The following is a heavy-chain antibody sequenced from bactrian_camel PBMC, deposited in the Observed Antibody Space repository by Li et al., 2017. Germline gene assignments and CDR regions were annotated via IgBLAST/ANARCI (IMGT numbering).Heavy chain of an antibody. CDR3: AADPMGWVGRCPDEYNY. CDR2: ISATGGNE. J-gene: IGHJ4*01. CDR1: PVSTTPRC. V-gene: IGHV3S59*01. Sequence: DVQLVESGGGAVQAGGSLKLSCAYSPVSTTPRCMGWFRQFPGKERETVATISATGGNERYADAVMGRFTISQDNAKNTLYLQMNSLKPEDTAMYYCAADPMGWVGRCPDEYNYWGQGTQVTVS. D-gene: IGHD5*01.